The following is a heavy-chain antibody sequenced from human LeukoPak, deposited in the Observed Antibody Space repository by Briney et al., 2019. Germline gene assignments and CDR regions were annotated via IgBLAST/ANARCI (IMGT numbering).Heavy chain of an antibody. J-gene: IGHJ4*02. CDR3: ARLYSGSYIY. CDR2: INHSGST. V-gene: IGHV4-34*01. CDR1: GGSFSGYY. Sequence: PAETLSLTCAVYGGSFSGYYWSWIRQPPGKGLEWIGEINHSGSTNYNPSLKSRVTISVDTSKNQFSLKLSSVTAADTAVYYCARLYSGSYIYWGQGTLVTVSS. D-gene: IGHD1-26*01.